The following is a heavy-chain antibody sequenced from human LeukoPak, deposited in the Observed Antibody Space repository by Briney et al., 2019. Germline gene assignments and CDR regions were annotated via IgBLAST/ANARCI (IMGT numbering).Heavy chain of an antibody. D-gene: IGHD6-19*01. J-gene: IGHJ4*02. CDR1: GFTFSSYA. CDR3: ARDSSHLYSSGWYDY. Sequence: GGSLRLSCAASGFTFSSYAMSWVRQAPGKGLEWVSAISGSGGSTYYADSVKGRFTISRDNAKNSQYLQMNSLRAEDTAVYYCARDSSHLYSSGWYDYWGQGTLVTVSS. CDR2: ISGSGGST. V-gene: IGHV3-23*01.